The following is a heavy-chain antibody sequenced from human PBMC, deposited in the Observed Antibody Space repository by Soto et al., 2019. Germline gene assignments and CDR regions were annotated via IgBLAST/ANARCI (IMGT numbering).Heavy chain of an antibody. J-gene: IGHJ4*02. CDR1: GFTVSSNY. Sequence: EVQLVESGGGLVQPGGSVRLSCAASGFTVSSNYMSWVRQAPGKGLEWVSVIYSGGSTYYADSVKGRFTISRDNSKNTLYLPMNSLRAEDTAVYYCARDRYCTNGVCYRFDYWGQGTLVTVSS. CDR2: IYSGGST. CDR3: ARDRYCTNGVCYRFDY. V-gene: IGHV3-66*01. D-gene: IGHD2-8*01.